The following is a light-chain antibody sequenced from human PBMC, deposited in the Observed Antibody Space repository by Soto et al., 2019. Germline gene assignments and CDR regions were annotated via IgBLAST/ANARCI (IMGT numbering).Light chain of an antibody. CDR1: QSISSY. J-gene: IGKJ4*01. CDR3: QQSYSTPLT. V-gene: IGKV1-39*01. Sequence: DIQMTQSPSSLSASVGDRVTITCRASQSISSYLNWYQQKPGKAPKLLIYAASSLQSGVPSRFSGSGSGTYFTLTISSLQPEDFVTYYCQQSYSTPLTFGGGTKVEIK. CDR2: AAS.